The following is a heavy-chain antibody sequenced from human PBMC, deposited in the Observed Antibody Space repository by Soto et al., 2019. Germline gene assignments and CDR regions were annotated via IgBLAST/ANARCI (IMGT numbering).Heavy chain of an antibody. CDR2: ISGSGGKT. CDR3: AKSYLIVVVITTYFDY. V-gene: IGHV3-23*01. J-gene: IGHJ4*02. D-gene: IGHD3-22*01. CDR1: GFTFSNHG. Sequence: GGSLRLSCTASGFTFSNHGMSWVRQAPGKGLEWVSAISGSGGKTYYGESVKGRFTISRDNSKNTLYLQMNSLRAEDTAVYYCAKSYLIVVVITTYFDYWGQGTLVTVSS.